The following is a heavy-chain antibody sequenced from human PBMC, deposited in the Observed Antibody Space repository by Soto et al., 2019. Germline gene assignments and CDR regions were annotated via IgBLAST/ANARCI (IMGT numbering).Heavy chain of an antibody. V-gene: IGHV3-9*01. CDR3: AKNMDYFAYCVSSPYEH. CDR2: ISWDSRKV. Sequence: EVQLVESGGGLVQPGRSLRLSCAASGFTFDDYTMHWVRQAPGKGLEWVSLISWDSRKVDYADSVKGRFSISRDNARSSLYLQMNSLTPEDTAIYYCAKNMDYFAYCVSSPYEHWGRGTLVAVSS. D-gene: IGHD3-22*01. CDR1: GFTFDDYT. J-gene: IGHJ4*02.